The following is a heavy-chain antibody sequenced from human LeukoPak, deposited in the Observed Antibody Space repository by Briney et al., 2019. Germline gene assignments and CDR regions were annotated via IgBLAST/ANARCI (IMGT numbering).Heavy chain of an antibody. CDR2: ISLTGRT. J-gene: IGHJ4*02. Sequence: PSGTLSLTCGVSGGSITSTNWWSWVRQPPGQGLEWIGEISLTGRTNYNPSLIGRVIMSLDESRNQLSLTLTSVTAADTAMYYCARLLADAKTDYFDCWGQGTLVTVSS. CDR1: GGSITSTNW. CDR3: ARLLADAKTDYFDC. D-gene: IGHD3-3*02. V-gene: IGHV4-4*02.